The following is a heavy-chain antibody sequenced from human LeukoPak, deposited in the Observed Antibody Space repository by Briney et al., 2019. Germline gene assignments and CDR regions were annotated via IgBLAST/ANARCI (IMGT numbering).Heavy chain of an antibody. CDR1: GYTFTGYY. V-gene: IGHV1-2*06. J-gene: IGHJ3*02. Sequence: ASVKVSCKASGYTFTGYYMHWVRQAPGQGLEWMGRINPNSGGTNYAQKFQGRVTMTRDTSISTAYMELSRLRSDDTAVYYCARVLTVTTPPAFDIWGQGTMVTVSS. CDR3: ARVLTVTTPPAFDI. CDR2: INPNSGGT. D-gene: IGHD4-17*01.